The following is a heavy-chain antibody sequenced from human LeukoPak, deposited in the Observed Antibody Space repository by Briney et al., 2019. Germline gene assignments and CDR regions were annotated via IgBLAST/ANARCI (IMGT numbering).Heavy chain of an antibody. CDR3: ARGDGAFDI. V-gene: IGHV4-34*01. CDR2: INHSGST. Sequence: SETLSLTCAVYGGSFSGYYWSWIRQPPGKGLEWIGEINHSGSTNYNPSLTSRVTISVDTSKNQFSLKLSSVTAADTAVYYCARGDGAFDIWGQGTMVTVSS. D-gene: IGHD5-24*01. J-gene: IGHJ3*02. CDR1: GGSFSGYY.